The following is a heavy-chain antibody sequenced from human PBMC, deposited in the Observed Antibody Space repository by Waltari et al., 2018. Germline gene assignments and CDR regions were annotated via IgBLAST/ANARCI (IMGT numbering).Heavy chain of an antibody. Sequence: QLQLQASSPGLVKPSESLSLTDTVAGRSVGSRSHYWAWIRQPPGKGLEWVGSFYSRGSTFYNPSLKSRATMSIDTSKNQFSLKLTSVTAEDTAVYYCATPMTTVTTPVLWGPGTLVTVSS. CDR1: GRSVGSRSHY. J-gene: IGHJ4*02. CDR3: ATPMTTVTTPVL. V-gene: IGHV4-39*01. CDR2: FYSRGST. D-gene: IGHD4-17*01.